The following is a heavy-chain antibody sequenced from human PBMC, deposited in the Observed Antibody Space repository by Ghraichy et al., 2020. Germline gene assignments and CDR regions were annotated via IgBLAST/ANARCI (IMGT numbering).Heavy chain of an antibody. Sequence: GESLNISCKGSGYRFITYWIGWVRQMPGKGLEWMGMISPGDSDARYSPSFQGQVTISADKSISTAYLQWSRMKASDTAMYYCARRRGAWYYDAFDIWGQGTMVTVSS. CDR2: ISPGDSDA. D-gene: IGHD2-21*02. J-gene: IGHJ3*02. V-gene: IGHV5-51*01. CDR1: GYRFITYW. CDR3: ARRRGAWYYDAFDI.